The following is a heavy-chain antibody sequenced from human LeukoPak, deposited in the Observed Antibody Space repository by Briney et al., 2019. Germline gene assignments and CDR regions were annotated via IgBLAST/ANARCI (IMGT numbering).Heavy chain of an antibody. D-gene: IGHD2-2*01. CDR2: INRIGTT. J-gene: IGHJ5*02. CDR1: GFTFSDFY. CDR3: ARVPVYCDSNICYDYFDP. Sequence: GSLRLSCAASGFTFSDFYMSWIRQPPGKGLEYIGHINRIGTTTYNPSLKSRVTISLDISESQFSLRLSSVTAADTAVYFCARVPVYCDSNICYDYFDPWGQGTLVTVSS. V-gene: IGHV4-34*01.